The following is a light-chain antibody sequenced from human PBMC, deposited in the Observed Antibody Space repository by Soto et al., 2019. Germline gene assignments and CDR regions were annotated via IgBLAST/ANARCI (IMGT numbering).Light chain of an antibody. CDR1: QSVSNNY. Sequence: EIVLTQSPGTLSLSPGERATLSCRASQSVSNNYLAWYQQKPGQAPRLLIYGASSRATGIPDRFSGSGSGTDFTLTISRLEPEDFVVYYCQQYGTLPRTFGQGTKVDIK. J-gene: IGKJ1*01. CDR2: GAS. V-gene: IGKV3-20*01. CDR3: QQYGTLPRT.